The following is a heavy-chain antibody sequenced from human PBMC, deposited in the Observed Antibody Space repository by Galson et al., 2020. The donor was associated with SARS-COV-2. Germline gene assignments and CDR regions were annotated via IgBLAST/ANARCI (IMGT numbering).Heavy chain of an antibody. CDR1: GFSLSTSGVG. CDR3: AREKAWANAFDI. D-gene: IGHD7-27*01. J-gene: IGHJ3*02. CDR2: IYWNDDK. V-gene: IGHV2-5*01. Sequence: SGPTLVKPTQTLTLTCTFSGFSLSTSGVGVGWSRQPPGKALEWLALIYWNDDKFYSPSLKSRLTIAKDTSKNQVVLTMTHMDPVDTATYYCAREKAWANAFDIWGQGTMVSVSS.